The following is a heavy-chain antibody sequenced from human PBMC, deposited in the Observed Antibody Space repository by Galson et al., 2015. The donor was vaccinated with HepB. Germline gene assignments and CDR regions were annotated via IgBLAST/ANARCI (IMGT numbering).Heavy chain of an antibody. V-gene: IGHV3-33*01. Sequence: SLRLSCAASGFTFSSYGMHWVRQAPGKGLEWVAVIWYDGSNKYYADSVKGRFTISRDNSKNTLYLQMNSLRAEDTAVYYCAREYSGSYRDAFDIWGQGTMVTVSS. CDR1: GFTFSSYG. D-gene: IGHD1-26*01. CDR3: AREYSGSYRDAFDI. J-gene: IGHJ3*02. CDR2: IWYDGSNK.